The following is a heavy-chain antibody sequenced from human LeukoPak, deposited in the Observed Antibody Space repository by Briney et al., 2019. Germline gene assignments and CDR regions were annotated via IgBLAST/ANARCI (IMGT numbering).Heavy chain of an antibody. D-gene: IGHD6-13*01. Sequence: GGSLRLSCAASGFTFSSYWMSWVRQAPGKGLEWVANIKQDGSEKYYVDSVKGRFTISRDNAKNSLYLQMNSLRAEDTAVYYCARYEAGYSSSWYGVGYYYYYYMDVWGKGTTVTVSS. CDR3: ARYEAGYSSSWYGVGYYYYYYMDV. J-gene: IGHJ6*03. V-gene: IGHV3-7*01. CDR1: GFTFSSYW. CDR2: IKQDGSEK.